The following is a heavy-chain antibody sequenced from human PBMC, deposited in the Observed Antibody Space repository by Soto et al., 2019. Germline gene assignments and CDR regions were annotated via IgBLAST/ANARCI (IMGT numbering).Heavy chain of an antibody. V-gene: IGHV3-30-3*01. CDR2: ISYDGSNK. CDR1: GFTFSSYA. Sequence: GGSLRLSCAASGFTFSSYAMHWVRQAPGKGLEWVAVISYDGSNKYYADSVKGRFTISRDNSKNTLYLQMNSLRAEDTAVYYCARDRSQVGATKGGYFDYWGQGTLVTVPS. J-gene: IGHJ4*02. D-gene: IGHD1-26*01. CDR3: ARDRSQVGATKGGYFDY.